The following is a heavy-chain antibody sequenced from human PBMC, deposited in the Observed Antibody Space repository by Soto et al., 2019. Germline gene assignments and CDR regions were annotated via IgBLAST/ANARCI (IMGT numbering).Heavy chain of an antibody. V-gene: IGHV3-23*01. CDR3: AKDVNYDMLAGYYYY. D-gene: IGHD3-9*01. CDR2: IRGRGGTT. J-gene: IGHJ4*01. Sequence: GGSLRLSCAASGFTLSNYGMTWVRQAPGKGLQWVSTIRGRGGTTYYADSVKGRFTISRDDSRNTLYLQMNSLRVEDTAVYFCAKDVNYDMLAGYYYYWGHGTLVTLL. CDR1: GFTLSNYG.